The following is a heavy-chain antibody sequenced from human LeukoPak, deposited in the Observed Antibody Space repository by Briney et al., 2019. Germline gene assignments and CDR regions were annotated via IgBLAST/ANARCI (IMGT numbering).Heavy chain of an antibody. CDR3: ARGLWFGGFDP. Sequence: SETLSLTCTVSGGSVSSGSYYWSWIRQPPGKGLEWIGYIYYSGSTNYNPSLKSRVTISVDTSKNQPSLKLNSVTAADTAVYYCARGLWFGGFDPWGQGTLVTVSS. J-gene: IGHJ5*02. V-gene: IGHV4-61*01. CDR2: IYYSGST. CDR1: GGSVSSGSYY. D-gene: IGHD3-10*01.